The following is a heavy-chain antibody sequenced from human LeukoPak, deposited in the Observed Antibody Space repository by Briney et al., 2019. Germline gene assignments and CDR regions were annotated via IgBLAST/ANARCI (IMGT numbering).Heavy chain of an antibody. V-gene: IGHV3-9*01. Sequence: GRSLRLSCAASGFTFDDYAMHWVRQAPGKGLEWVSGISWNSGSIGYADSVKGRFTISRDNAKNSLYLQMNSLGAEDTALYYCAKGRSNYYNYYFDYWGQGTLVTVSS. D-gene: IGHD3-10*01. CDR3: AKGRSNYYNYYFDY. CDR1: GFTFDDYA. CDR2: ISWNSGSI. J-gene: IGHJ4*02.